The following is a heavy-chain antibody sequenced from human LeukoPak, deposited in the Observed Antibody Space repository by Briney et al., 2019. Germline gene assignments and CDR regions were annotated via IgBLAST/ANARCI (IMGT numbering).Heavy chain of an antibody. J-gene: IGHJ6*02. D-gene: IGHD5-12*01. CDR2: ISGSGGST. CDR1: GFTFSSYA. V-gene: IGHV3-23*01. CDR3: AKFYSGYDLNYYYGMDV. Sequence: GGSLRLSCAASGFTFSSYAMSWVRQAPGKGLEWVSAISGSGGSTYYADSVKGRFTISRDNSKNTLYLQMNSLRAEDTAVYYCAKFYSGYDLNYYYGMDVWGQGTTVTVSS.